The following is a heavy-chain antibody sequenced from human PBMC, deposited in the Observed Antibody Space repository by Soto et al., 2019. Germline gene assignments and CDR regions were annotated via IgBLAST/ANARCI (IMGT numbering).Heavy chain of an antibody. J-gene: IGHJ6*02. V-gene: IGHV1-69*02. Sequence: QVQLVPSGAEVKKPGSSVKVSCKASGGTFRSYTSSWVRQAPGQGMEWMGRIISTLGIAHYAQKLKGRVTITADKSTSTAYMEPSSLRSEDTAVYYCARTEDYYYYGMYVWGQGTTVTVSS. CDR2: IISTLGIA. CDR3: ARTEDYYYYGMYV. CDR1: GGTFRSYT.